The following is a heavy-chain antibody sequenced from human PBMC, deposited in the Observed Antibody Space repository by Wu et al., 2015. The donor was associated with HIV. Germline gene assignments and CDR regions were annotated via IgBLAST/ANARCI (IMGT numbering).Heavy chain of an antibody. CDR2: ISPIFGTA. J-gene: IGHJ4*02. D-gene: IGHD3-3*01. V-gene: IGHV1-69*05. Sequence: QVQLVQSGAEMKKPGSSVKVSCKASGGTFKTYAIAWVRQAPGRGLEWMGGISPIFGTANYAQKVKGRVSIIMDESTRTTYMELSSLTFQDTAVYYCARLEWSVSPQGGYWGQGTLVIVSS. CDR1: GGTFKTYA. CDR3: ARLEWSVSPQGGY.